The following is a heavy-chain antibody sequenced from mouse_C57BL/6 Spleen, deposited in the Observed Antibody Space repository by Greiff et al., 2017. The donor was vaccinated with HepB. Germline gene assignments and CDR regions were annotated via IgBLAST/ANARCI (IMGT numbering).Heavy chain of an antibody. J-gene: IGHJ4*01. CDR3: TRSARYAMDY. V-gene: IGHV1-15*01. Sequence: VQLQQSGAELVRPGASVTLSCKASGYTFTDYEMHWVKQTPVHGLEWNGAIDPETGGTAYNQKFKGKAILTADKSSSTAYMELRSLTSEDSAVYYCTRSARYAMDYWGQGTSVTVSS. CDR2: IDPETGGT. CDR1: GYTFTDYE.